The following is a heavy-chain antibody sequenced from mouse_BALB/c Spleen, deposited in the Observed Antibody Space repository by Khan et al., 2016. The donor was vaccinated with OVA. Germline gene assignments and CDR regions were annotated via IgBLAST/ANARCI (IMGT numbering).Heavy chain of an antibody. J-gene: IGHJ2*01. CDR3: ARTARIKY. CDR2: ISYSGST. Sequence: EVQLQESGPGLVKPSQSLSLTCTVTGYSITSGYGWNWIRQFPGNKLEWMGYISYSGSTNYNPSLKSRISITRDTSKNQIFLQLNSVTTEDTATYYCARTARIKYWGQGPTRTVSS. D-gene: IGHD1-2*01. V-gene: IGHV3-2*02. CDR1: GYSITSGYG.